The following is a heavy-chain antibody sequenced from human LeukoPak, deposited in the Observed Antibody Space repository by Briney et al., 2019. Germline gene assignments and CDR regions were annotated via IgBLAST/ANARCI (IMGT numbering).Heavy chain of an antibody. CDR3: AKDLRTGLVVIGFDY. Sequence: GGSLRLSCAASEFTFSSYAMSWVRQAPGKGLEWVSAISGSGGSTYYADSVKGRFTISRDNSKNTLYLQMNSLRAEDTAVYYCAKDLRTGLVVIGFDYWGQGTLVTVSS. D-gene: IGHD3-22*01. CDR1: EFTFSSYA. CDR2: ISGSGGST. J-gene: IGHJ4*02. V-gene: IGHV3-23*01.